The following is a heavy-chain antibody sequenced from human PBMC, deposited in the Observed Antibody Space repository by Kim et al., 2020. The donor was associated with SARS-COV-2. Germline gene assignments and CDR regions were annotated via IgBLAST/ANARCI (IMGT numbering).Heavy chain of an antibody. D-gene: IGHD2-21*01. V-gene: IGHV3-48*03. CDR2: ISNSGSTI. CDR1: GFTFSSYE. Sequence: GGSLRLSCAASGFTFSSYEMNWVRQAPGKGLEWVSDISNSGSTIYYADSVKGRFTISRDNAKNSLYLQMNSLRAEDTAVYYCARDRQSLFVSPLLDYWGQGTLVTVSS. J-gene: IGHJ4*02. CDR3: ARDRQSLFVSPLLDY.